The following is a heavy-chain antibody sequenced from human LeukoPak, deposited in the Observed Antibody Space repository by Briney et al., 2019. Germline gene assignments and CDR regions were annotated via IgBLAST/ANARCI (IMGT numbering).Heavy chain of an antibody. J-gene: IGHJ4*02. CDR3: ARKRVAARRVAFDY. Sequence: KTLETLSLTCAVYGGSFSGYYWSWIRQPPGKGLEWIGEINHSGSTNYNPSLKSRVTISVDTSKNQFSLKLSSVTAADTAVYYCARKRVAARRVAFDYWGQGTLVTVSS. D-gene: IGHD6-6*01. CDR2: INHSGST. V-gene: IGHV4-34*01. CDR1: GGSFSGYY.